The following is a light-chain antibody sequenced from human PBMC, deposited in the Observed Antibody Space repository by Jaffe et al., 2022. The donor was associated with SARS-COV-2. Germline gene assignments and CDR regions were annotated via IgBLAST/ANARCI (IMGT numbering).Light chain of an antibody. Sequence: QTALTQPPSVSGSPGQSVTISCTGTSSDVGGYNRVSWYQQPPGTAPKLMIYEVGNRPSGVPDRFSGSKSGNTASLTISGLQAEDEADYYCSSESSISPLYVFGTGTKVTVL. CDR3: SSESSISPLYV. J-gene: IGLJ1*01. CDR2: EVG. V-gene: IGLV2-18*02. CDR1: SSDVGGYNR.